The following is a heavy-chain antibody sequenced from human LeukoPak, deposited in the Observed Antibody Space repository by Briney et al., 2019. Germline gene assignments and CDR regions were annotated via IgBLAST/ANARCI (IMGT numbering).Heavy chain of an antibody. J-gene: IGHJ6*03. CDR3: ARLKQQLVRLLSRDTTYYYYYYMDV. CDR1: GFTFSSYS. V-gene: IGHV3-21*01. D-gene: IGHD6-13*01. Sequence: GGSLRLSCAASGFTFSSYSMNWVRQAPGKGLEWVSSISSSSSYIYYADSVKGRFTISRDNAKNSLYLQMNSLRAEDTAVYYCARLKQQLVRLLSRDTTYYYYYYMDVWGKGTTVTVSS. CDR2: ISSSSSYI.